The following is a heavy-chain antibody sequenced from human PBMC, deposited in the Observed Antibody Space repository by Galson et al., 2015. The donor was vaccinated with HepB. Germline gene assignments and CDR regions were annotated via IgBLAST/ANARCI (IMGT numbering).Heavy chain of an antibody. D-gene: IGHD2-15*01. V-gene: IGHV3-30*09. CDR2: ISYDGPNR. J-gene: IGHJ3*02. CDR1: GFSFSNFA. CDR3: ASRGVVVASGDAFDI. Sequence: SLRLSCAASGFSFSNFAMHWVRQTPGKGLEWVAVISYDGPNRFYADSVKDRFAISRDNSNSTLCLQMNSLRVEDTAVYYCASRGVVVASGDAFDIWGQGTMVTVSS.